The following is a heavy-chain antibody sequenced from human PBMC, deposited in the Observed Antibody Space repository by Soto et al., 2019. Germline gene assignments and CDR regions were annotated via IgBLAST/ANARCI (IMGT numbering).Heavy chain of an antibody. Sequence: QVELVESGGGVVQPGASLRLSCVASGFTFSDFPLHWVRRAPGKGLEWVAVISYDGNDESYSDSVKGRFTISRDNSKTTVYLQMNSLRADDMAVYDCARDMRHDYASGRLDYLGQGTLVTVSS. D-gene: IGHD3-10*01. J-gene: IGHJ4*02. CDR3: ARDMRHDYASGRLDY. V-gene: IGHV3-30-3*01. CDR1: GFTFSDFP. CDR2: ISYDGNDE.